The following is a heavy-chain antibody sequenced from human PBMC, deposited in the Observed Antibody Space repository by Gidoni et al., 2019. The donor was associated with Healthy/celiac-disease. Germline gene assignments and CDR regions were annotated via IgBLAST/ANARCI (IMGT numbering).Heavy chain of an antibody. J-gene: IGHJ6*02. CDR3: ARISRPIAPYYYYYGMDV. Sequence: QVQLLQSGAEVKKPGSSVKVSCKASVGTFRSYAISWVRQAPGQGLEWMGGIIPIFGTANYAQKFQGRVTITADESTSTAYMELRSLRSEDTAVYYCARISRPIAPYYYYYGMDVWGQGTTVTVSS. V-gene: IGHV1-69*01. CDR1: VGTFRSYA. CDR2: IIPIFGTA.